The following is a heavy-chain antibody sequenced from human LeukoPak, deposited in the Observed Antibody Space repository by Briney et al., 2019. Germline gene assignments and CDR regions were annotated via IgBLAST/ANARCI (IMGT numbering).Heavy chain of an antibody. V-gene: IGHV3-74*03. J-gene: IGHJ1*01. D-gene: IGHD4-11*01. CDR3: TRTYRNTLAEYFHH. Sequence: GESLRLSCAASGFTFTDYWVHWVRQAPGKGLLWVSHINGDGTNIKYADSVKGRFTVSRDNAKNTVYLQMNSLRAEDTAVYYCTRTYRNTLAEYFHHWGQGTLVTVSS. CDR2: INGDGTNI. CDR1: GFTFTDYW.